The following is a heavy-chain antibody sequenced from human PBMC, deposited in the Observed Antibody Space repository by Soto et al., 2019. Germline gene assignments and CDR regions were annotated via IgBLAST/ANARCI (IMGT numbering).Heavy chain of an antibody. V-gene: IGHV1-18*01. CDR3: EMVDNYVTPTPQDV. J-gene: IGHJ6*02. D-gene: IGHD3-16*01. CDR2: ISHYSGNT. CDR1: GYIFVNYG. Sequence: QVQLVQSGDEVRKPGSSVKVSCKASGYIFVNYGIAWVRQDPGQGLEWMGWISHYSGNTHYASKVQGRLTMTIDTSPSITYKELGSLTSKDTAIYYCEMVDNYVTPTPQDVWGQGTTVTVYS.